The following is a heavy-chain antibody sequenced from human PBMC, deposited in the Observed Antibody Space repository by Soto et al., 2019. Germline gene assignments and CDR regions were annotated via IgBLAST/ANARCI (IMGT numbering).Heavy chain of an antibody. CDR3: ERERNGTTSLDV. J-gene: IGHJ6*02. CDR1: VYTFTSYD. CDR2: MNPNSGNT. Sequence: QVQLVQSGAEVKKPGASVKVSCKASVYTFTSYDINWVRQATGQGLEWMGWMNPNSGNTGYAQKFQGRVTMTRNSPSSTAYIGLGSLRSEDTAVYYCERERNGTTSLDVWGQGPTVTVSS. D-gene: IGHD1-1*01. V-gene: IGHV1-8*01.